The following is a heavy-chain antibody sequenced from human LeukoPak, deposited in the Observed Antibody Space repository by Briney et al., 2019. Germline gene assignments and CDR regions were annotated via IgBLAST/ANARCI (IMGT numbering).Heavy chain of an antibody. CDR3: ARDGSGTYPTPDY. J-gene: IGHJ4*02. V-gene: IGHV3-48*04. CDR1: GFTFSSFG. CDR2: ISSSGSTI. Sequence: GGSLRLSCAASGFTFSSFGMSWVRQAPGKGLEWVSYISSSGSTIYYADSIKGRFTISRDNAKNSLYLQMNSLRAEDTAIYYCARDGSGTYPTPDYWGQGTLVTVSS. D-gene: IGHD3-10*01.